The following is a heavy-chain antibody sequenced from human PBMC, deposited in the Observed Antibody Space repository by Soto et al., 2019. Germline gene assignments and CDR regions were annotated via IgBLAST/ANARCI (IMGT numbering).Heavy chain of an antibody. CDR2: INAYNGNT. CDR1: GYTFTSYG. Sequence: ASVKVSCKASGYTFTSYGISWVRQAPGQGLEWMGWINAYNGNTNYAQKLQGRVTMTTDTSTSTAYMELGSLGSDDTAVYYCARDIGDLYYYYYGMHVWGQGTTVTVSS. J-gene: IGHJ6*02. D-gene: IGHD2-21*02. V-gene: IGHV1-18*01. CDR3: ARDIGDLYYYYYGMHV.